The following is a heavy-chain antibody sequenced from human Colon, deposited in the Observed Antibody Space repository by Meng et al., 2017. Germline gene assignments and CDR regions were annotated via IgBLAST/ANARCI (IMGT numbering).Heavy chain of an antibody. CDR2: IYYTGST. Sequence: QVHVEESGPALVRASETLSLTCTVFGGSVSSGSYYWSGIRQAPGKGLEWIGYIYYTGSTNHNPALKSRVTISVDTSKNQCSLKLSSVTVADTAVYYCARGPLDYWGQGTLVTVSS. J-gene: IGHJ4*02. V-gene: IGHV4-61*01. CDR3: ARGPLDY. CDR1: GGSVSSGSYY.